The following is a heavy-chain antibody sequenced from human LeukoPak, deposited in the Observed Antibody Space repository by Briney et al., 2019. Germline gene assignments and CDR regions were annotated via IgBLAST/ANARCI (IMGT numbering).Heavy chain of an antibody. CDR2: ISGGGGIT. CDR3: AKDQNYDILTGLRWYYGMDV. Sequence: GGSLRLSCAASGFTFTSYAMSWVRQAPGKGLEWVSTISGGGGITYYAYSVKGRFTISRDSSKKTLYLQMNSLRGEDTAVYYCAKDQNYDILTGLRWYYGMDVWGQGTTVTVSS. V-gene: IGHV3-23*01. J-gene: IGHJ6*02. CDR1: GFTFTSYA. D-gene: IGHD3-9*01.